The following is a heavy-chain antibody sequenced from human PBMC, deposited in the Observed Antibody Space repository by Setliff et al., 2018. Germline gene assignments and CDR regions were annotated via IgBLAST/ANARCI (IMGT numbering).Heavy chain of an antibody. CDR2: IKQDGSEK. CDR3: AREWGSSSWSSPRYYYYGMDV. J-gene: IGHJ6*02. CDR1: GFTFSSYW. D-gene: IGHD6-13*01. Sequence: PGGSLRLSCAASGFTFSSYWMSWVRQAPGKGLEWVANIKQDGSEKYYVDSVKGRFTISRDNAKNSLYLQMNSLRAEDTAVYYCAREWGSSSWSSPRYYYYGMDVWGQGTTVTVS. V-gene: IGHV3-7*03.